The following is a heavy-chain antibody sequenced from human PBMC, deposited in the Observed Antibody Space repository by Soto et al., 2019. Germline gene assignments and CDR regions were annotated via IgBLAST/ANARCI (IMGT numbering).Heavy chain of an antibody. CDR2: ISSNGTNT. CDR1: GFSFNSYA. D-gene: IGHD3-3*01. CDR3: PNFDFWSGNHFDP. J-gene: IGHJ5*02. V-gene: IGHV3-64D*08. Sequence: PXVCLRLSCSACGFSFNSYAMHWVRQAPGRGLEYVSAISSNGTNTYYADSVKGRFTISRDNSKNTLYLQMNSLRAEDTAMYYCPNFDFWSGNHFDPWGQRTLVTVSS.